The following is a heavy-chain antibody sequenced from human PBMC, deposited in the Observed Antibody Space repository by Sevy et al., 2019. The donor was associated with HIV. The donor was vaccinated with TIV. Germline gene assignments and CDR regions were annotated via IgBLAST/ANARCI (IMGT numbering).Heavy chain of an antibody. CDR1: GFLFGTHA. CDR3: TKDAGRPL. J-gene: IGHJ4*02. Sequence: GGSLRLSCAASGFLFGTHAMSWVRQAPGKGLEWVSGITSSASTTYYADSVKGQVTISRDNSKHTLYLQMNNLGAEDTAVYYCTKDAGRPLWGQGTLVTVSS. V-gene: IGHV3-23*01. CDR2: ITSSASTT. D-gene: IGHD6-13*01.